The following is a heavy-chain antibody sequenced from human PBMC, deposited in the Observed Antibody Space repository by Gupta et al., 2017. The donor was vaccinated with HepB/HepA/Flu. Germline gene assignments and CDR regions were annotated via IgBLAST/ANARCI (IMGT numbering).Heavy chain of an antibody. CDR1: GVSISSGGHY. CDR3: ARDRRGPFYGMDV. V-gene: IGHV4-31*03. J-gene: IGHJ6*02. CDR2: IYDSGST. Sequence: QVQLQESGPGLVKPSQTLSLTCTVSGVSISSGGHYWTWIRQHPGKGLEWIGYIYDSGSTHYNPSLKSRLTISVDTSKNQFSLRLSSVTAADTALYYCARDRRGPFYGMDVGGQGTTVTVSS.